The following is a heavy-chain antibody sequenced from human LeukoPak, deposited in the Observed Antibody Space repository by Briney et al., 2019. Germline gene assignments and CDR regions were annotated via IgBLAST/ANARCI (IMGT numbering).Heavy chain of an antibody. Sequence: TLSLTCTVSGGSISSGGYYWSWVRQAPGKGLEWVANIKQDGSEKYYVDSVKGRFTISRDNAKNSLYLQMNSLRAEDTAVYYCARDLEDYVWGSYSGYWGQGTLVTVSS. CDR2: IKQDGSEK. V-gene: IGHV3-7*04. CDR1: GGSISSGGYY. J-gene: IGHJ4*02. CDR3: ARDLEDYVWGSYSGY. D-gene: IGHD3-16*01.